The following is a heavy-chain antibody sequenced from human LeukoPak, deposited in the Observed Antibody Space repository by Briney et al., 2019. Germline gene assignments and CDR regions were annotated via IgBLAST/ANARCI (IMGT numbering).Heavy chain of an antibody. CDR3: ARSERWDANWCFDL. D-gene: IGHD4-23*01. V-gene: IGHV4-30-2*01. Sequence: PSETLSLTCAVSGGSISSGGYSWSWIRQPPGKGLEWIGYIYHSGSTYYNPSLKSRVTISVDRSKNQFSLKLSSVTAADTAVYYCARSERWDANWCFDLWGRGTLVTVSS. CDR1: GGSISSGGYS. CDR2: IYHSGST. J-gene: IGHJ2*01.